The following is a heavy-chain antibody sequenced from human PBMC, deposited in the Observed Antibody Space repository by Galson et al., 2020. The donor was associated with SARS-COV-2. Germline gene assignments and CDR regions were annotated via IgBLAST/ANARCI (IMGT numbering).Heavy chain of an antibody. CDR1: GGSISSHY. Sequence: SETLSLTCTVSGGSISSHYWSWNRQPPGKGLEWIGYINYSGSTNYNPSLKSRVTISVDTSKNQFSLKLSSVTAADTAVYYCASSGNASGFQHWGQGTLVTVSS. D-gene: IGHD3-10*01. V-gene: IGHV4-59*11. CDR3: ASSGNASGFQH. CDR2: INYSGST. J-gene: IGHJ1*01.